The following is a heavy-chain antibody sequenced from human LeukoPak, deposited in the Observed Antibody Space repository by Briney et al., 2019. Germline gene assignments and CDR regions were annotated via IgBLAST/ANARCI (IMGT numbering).Heavy chain of an antibody. D-gene: IGHD6-19*01. CDR3: AKDNRRHYTSGPNPDSLH. V-gene: IGHV3-9*01. Sequence: GGSLRLSCAGSGFIFNNYAMHWVRQPPGKGLEWVSGISWSSGTIDYADSVRGRFTISRDNAKNSLYLQMDSLRVEDTAFYYCAKDNRRHYTSGPNPDSLHWGQGALVTVSS. CDR2: ISWSSGTI. CDR1: GFIFNNYA. J-gene: IGHJ4*02.